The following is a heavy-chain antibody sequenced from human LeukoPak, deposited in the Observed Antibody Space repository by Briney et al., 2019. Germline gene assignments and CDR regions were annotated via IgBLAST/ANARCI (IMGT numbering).Heavy chain of an antibody. CDR1: GGSISSYY. Sequence: SETLSLTCTVSGGSISSYYWSWIRQPPGKGLAWIGYIYYSGSTNYNPSLKSRVTISVDTSKNQFSLKLSSVTAADTAVYYCARHSTSSIAARGHFDYWGQGTLVTVSS. V-gene: IGHV4-59*08. D-gene: IGHD6-6*01. J-gene: IGHJ4*02. CDR2: IYYSGST. CDR3: ARHSTSSIAARGHFDY.